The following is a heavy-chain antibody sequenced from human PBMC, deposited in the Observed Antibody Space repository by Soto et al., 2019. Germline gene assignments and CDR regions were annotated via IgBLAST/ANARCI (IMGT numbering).Heavy chain of an antibody. J-gene: IGHJ4*02. CDR1: GFTFSSYS. V-gene: IGHV3-21*01. D-gene: IGHD3-10*01. CDR2: ISSSSSYI. CDR3: AAHYGSGSYRNHDY. Sequence: GGSLRLSCAASGFTFSSYSMNWVRQAPGKGLEWVSSISSSSSYIYYADSVKGRFTISRDNAKNSLYLQMNSLRAEDTAVYYCAAHYGSGSYRNHDYWGQGTLVTVSS.